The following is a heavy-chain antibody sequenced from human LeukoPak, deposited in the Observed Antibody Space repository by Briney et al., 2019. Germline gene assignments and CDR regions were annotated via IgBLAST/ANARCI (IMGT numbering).Heavy chain of an antibody. Sequence: GGSLRLSCAASAFTFSSYAMHWVRQAPGKGLEWVAVISYDGSNKYYADSVKGRFTISRDNSKNTLYLQMNSLRAEDTAGYYCAREQGRQLWLSYYDGMDVWGQGTTVTVSS. CDR3: AREQGRQLWLSYYDGMDV. V-gene: IGHV3-30-3*01. CDR1: AFTFSSYA. CDR2: ISYDGSNK. D-gene: IGHD5-18*01. J-gene: IGHJ6*02.